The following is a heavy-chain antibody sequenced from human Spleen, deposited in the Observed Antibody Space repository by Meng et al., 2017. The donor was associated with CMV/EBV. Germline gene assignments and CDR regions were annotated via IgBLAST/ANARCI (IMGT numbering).Heavy chain of an antibody. CDR1: FTFSSSA. D-gene: IGHD6-13*01. Sequence: FTFSSSAMSWVRQAPGMGLEWVSGMSASGGSTYYAGSVKGRFTMSRDKSKNTLYLEMNSLRAEDTAVYFCARDRDSSTWFSWYFDLWGRGTLVTVSS. J-gene: IGHJ2*01. V-gene: IGHV3-23*01. CDR2: MSASGGST. CDR3: ARDRDSSTWFSWYFDL.